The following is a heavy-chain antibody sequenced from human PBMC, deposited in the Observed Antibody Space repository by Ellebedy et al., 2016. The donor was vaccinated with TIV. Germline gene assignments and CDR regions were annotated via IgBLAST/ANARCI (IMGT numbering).Heavy chain of an antibody. Sequence: SETLSLTCTVSGYSISSGYYWGWIRQPPGKGLEWIGSIYHSGSTYYNPSLKSRVTISVDTSKNQFSLKLRSVTAADPAVYYCARDRTGTSFDYWGQGTLVTVSS. J-gene: IGHJ4*02. CDR1: GYSISSGYY. D-gene: IGHD1-7*01. CDR2: IYHSGST. V-gene: IGHV4-38-2*02. CDR3: ARDRTGTSFDY.